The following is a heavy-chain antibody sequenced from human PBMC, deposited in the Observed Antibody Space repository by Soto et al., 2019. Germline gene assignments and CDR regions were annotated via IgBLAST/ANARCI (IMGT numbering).Heavy chain of an antibody. CDR2: ISAYNGNT. CDR3: ASSFTSSQWRYGMDF. J-gene: IGHJ6*02. V-gene: IGHV1-18*01. Sequence: VKVSCKASGYTFTSYGISWVRQAPGQGLEWMGWISAYNGNTNYAQKLQGRVTMTTDTSTSTAYMELRSLRSDDTAVYYCASSFTSSQWRYGMDFWGQGTTVTVSS. D-gene: IGHD2-2*01. CDR1: GYTFTSYG.